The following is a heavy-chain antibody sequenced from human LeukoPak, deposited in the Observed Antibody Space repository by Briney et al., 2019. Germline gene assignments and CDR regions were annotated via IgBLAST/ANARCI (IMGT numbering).Heavy chain of an antibody. J-gene: IGHJ4*02. Sequence: ASVKVSCKAPGYTLTRLSIHWVRQPSGKGLEWMGAFDPEDGETIYAQKFQGRVTLTADESTATAYMELSSLTSEDTAVYFCARGLGDIVVTIPYYFDSWGQGTLVTFSS. CDR3: ARGLGDIVVTIPYYFDS. CDR1: GYTLTRLS. CDR2: FDPEDGET. D-gene: IGHD5-12*01. V-gene: IGHV1-24*01.